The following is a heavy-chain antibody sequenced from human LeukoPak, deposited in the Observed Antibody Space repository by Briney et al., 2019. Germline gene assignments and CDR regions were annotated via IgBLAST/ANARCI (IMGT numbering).Heavy chain of an antibody. V-gene: IGHV4-30-2*01. CDR2: IYHSGST. Sequence: SETLSLTCAVSGGSISSGGYSWSWIRQPPGKGLEWIGYIYHSGSTYYNPSLKSRVTISVDRSKNQFSLKLSSVTAADTAVYYCARLIPYIDYWGQGTLVTVSS. D-gene: IGHD2-21*01. J-gene: IGHJ4*02. CDR3: ARLIPYIDY. CDR1: GGSISSGGYS.